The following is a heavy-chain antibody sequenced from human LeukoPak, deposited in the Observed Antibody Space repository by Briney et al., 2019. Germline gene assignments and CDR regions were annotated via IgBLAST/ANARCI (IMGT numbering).Heavy chain of an antibody. CDR1: GYTFTGYH. J-gene: IGHJ4*02. CDR3: ARSGRGTYYYFDL. D-gene: IGHD5-12*01. Sequence: ASVKVSCKASGYTFTGYHMHWVRQAPGQGLEWMGWINPNSGGTNYAQKFQGRVTMTRDTSISTAYMELRSLTSDDTAMYYCARSGRGTYYYFDLWGQGTLVTVSS. V-gene: IGHV1-2*02. CDR2: INPNSGGT.